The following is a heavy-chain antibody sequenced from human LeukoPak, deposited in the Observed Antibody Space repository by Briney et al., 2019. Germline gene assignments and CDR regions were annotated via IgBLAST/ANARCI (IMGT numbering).Heavy chain of an antibody. CDR3: ARDGYGTWGTGRAFDL. CDR1: GFTFSSHE. V-gene: IGHV3-48*03. D-gene: IGHD5-12*01. J-gene: IGHJ3*01. CDR2: MTRSGSTI. Sequence: GGSLRLSCTTSGFTFSSHEMNWVRQAPGKGLEWVSYMTRSGSTIYYADSVKGRFTISRDNAKNSLYLQMNSLRAEDTAVYYCARDGYGTWGTGRAFDLWGQGTMVTVSS.